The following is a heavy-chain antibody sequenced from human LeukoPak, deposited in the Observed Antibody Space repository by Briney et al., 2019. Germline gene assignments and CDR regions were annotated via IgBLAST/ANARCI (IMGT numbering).Heavy chain of an antibody. D-gene: IGHD6-13*01. CDR3: ARARGYSRSWYDYYYYMDV. CDR2: ISAYNGNT. J-gene: IGHJ6*03. CDR1: GYTFTTYA. V-gene: IGHV1-18*01. Sequence: AASVKVSCKASGYTFTTYAVNWIRQAPGQGLEWMGWISAYNGNTNYAQKLQGRVTMTTDTSTGTAYMELRSLRSDDTAVYYCARARGYSRSWYDYYYYMDVWGKGTTVTVSS.